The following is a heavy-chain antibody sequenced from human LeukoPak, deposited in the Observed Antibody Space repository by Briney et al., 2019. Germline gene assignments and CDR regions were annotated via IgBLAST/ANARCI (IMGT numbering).Heavy chain of an antibody. CDR3: ARDRKWELPPDWNYGMDV. D-gene: IGHD1-26*01. CDR1: GFTLSSYW. J-gene: IGHJ6*02. CDR2: INSDGSST. Sequence: GGSLRLSCAASGFTLSSYWMHWVRQAPGKGLVWFSRINSDGSSTSYADSVKGRFTISRDNAKNTLYLQMNSLRAEDTAVYYCARDRKWELPPDWNYGMDVWGQGTTVTVSS. V-gene: IGHV3-74*01.